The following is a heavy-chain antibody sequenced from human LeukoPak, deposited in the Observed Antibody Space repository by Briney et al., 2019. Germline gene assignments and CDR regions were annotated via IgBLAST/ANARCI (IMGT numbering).Heavy chain of an antibody. CDR3: AKDRAAAAELYDAFDI. Sequence: GGSLRLSCAASGFTFSSFTMNWVRQAPGKGLEWVSSISGSDGSSHYADFVKGRFTISRDNSKNTLYLQMNSLRAEDTAVYYCAKDRAAAAELYDAFDIWGQGTMVTVSS. CDR1: GFTFSSFT. CDR2: ISGSDGSS. D-gene: IGHD6-13*01. J-gene: IGHJ3*02. V-gene: IGHV3-23*01.